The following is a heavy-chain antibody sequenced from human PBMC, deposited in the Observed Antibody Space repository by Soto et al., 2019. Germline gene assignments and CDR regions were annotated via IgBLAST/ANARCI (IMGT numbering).Heavy chain of an antibody. Sequence: SETLSLTCAVYGGSFSGYYWSWIRQPPGKGLEWIGEINHSGSTNYNPSLKSRATISVDTSKNQFSLKLSSVTAADTAVYYCARGIKRMVVAATVFDYWGQGTLVTVSS. D-gene: IGHD2-15*01. V-gene: IGHV4-34*01. CDR1: GGSFSGYY. CDR3: ARGIKRMVVAATVFDY. CDR2: INHSGST. J-gene: IGHJ4*02.